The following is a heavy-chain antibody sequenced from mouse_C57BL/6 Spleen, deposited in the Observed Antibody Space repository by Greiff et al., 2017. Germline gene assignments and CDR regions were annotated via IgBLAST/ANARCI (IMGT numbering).Heavy chain of an antibody. CDR1: GYTFTSYW. D-gene: IGHD2-3*01. J-gene: IGHJ2*01. CDR3: ARRPYDGYYGY. Sequence: QVQLQQLGAELVRPGSSVKLSCKASGYTFTSYWLDWVKQRPGQGLEWIGNIYPSDSETHYNQKFKDKATLTVDKSSSTAYMQLSSLTSEDSAVYYCARRPYDGYYGYWGQGTTLTVSS. CDR2: IYPSDSET. V-gene: IGHV1-61*01.